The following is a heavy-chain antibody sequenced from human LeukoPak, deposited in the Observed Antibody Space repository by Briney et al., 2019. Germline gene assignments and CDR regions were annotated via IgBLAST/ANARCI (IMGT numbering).Heavy chain of an antibody. J-gene: IGHJ5*02. D-gene: IGHD2-2*01. Sequence: GGSLRLSCAASGFTFSSYGMHWVRQAPGKGLEWVAVISYDGGSKYYADSVKGRFTISRDNSKNTLYLQMNSLRAEDTAVFYCAKDWPLFVVVPAGGFDPWGQGTLVTVSS. CDR2: ISYDGGSK. CDR3: AKDWPLFVVVPAGGFDP. CDR1: GFTFSSYG. V-gene: IGHV3-30*18.